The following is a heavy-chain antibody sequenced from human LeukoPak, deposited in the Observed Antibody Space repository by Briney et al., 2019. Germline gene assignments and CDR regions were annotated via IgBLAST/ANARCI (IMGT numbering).Heavy chain of an antibody. D-gene: IGHD5-12*01. J-gene: IGHJ4*02. CDR2: IKQDGSEK. CDR3: ARDGPSGYDSEGRSDY. V-gene: IGHV3-7*01. Sequence: GGSLRLSCAASGFTFSSYWMSWVRQAPGKGLEWVANIKQDGSEKYYVDSVKGRFTISRDNAKNSLYLQMNSLRAEDTAVYYCARDGPSGYDSEGRSDYWGQGTLVTVSS. CDR1: GFTFSSYW.